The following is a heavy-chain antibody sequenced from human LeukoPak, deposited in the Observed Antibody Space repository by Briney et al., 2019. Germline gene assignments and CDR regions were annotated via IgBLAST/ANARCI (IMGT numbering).Heavy chain of an antibody. CDR3: VRSIAVAGWYFDL. CDR1: GFTFSIYA. J-gene: IGHJ2*01. CDR2: TSSGGELT. D-gene: IGHD6-19*01. Sequence: GGSLRLSCAASGFTFSIYAMSWVRQGTGKGLEWVSSTSSGGELTFYADSVKGRFTISRDNAKNSLYLQMNSLRAEDTALYYCVRSIAVAGWYFDLWGRGTLVTVSS. V-gene: IGHV3-23*01.